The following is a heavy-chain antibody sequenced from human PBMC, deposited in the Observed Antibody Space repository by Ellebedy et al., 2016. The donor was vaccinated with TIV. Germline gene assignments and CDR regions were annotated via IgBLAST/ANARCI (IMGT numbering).Heavy chain of an antibody. V-gene: IGHV3-33*01. CDR1: GFPLSSYG. CDR3: ASDARIVFDGAGSHGALEN. D-gene: IGHD5-24*01. J-gene: IGHJ4*02. CDR2: IWYDGRNK. Sequence: PGGSLRLSCAASGFPLSSYGMHRVRQAPAQGLEWVAVIWYDGRNKYYADSVKGRLIISMDDSGSTLYLQMDSLRAEDTDVYYCASDARIVFDGAGSHGALENWGQGTLVTVSS.